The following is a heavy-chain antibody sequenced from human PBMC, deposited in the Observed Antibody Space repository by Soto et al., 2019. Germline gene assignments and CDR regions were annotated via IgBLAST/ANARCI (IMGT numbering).Heavy chain of an antibody. D-gene: IGHD3-22*01. CDR2: INHSGST. Sequence: SETLSLTCAVYGGSFSGYYWSWIRQPPGKGLEWIGEINHSGSTNYNPSLKSRVTISVDTSKNQFSLKLSSVTAADTAVYYCARGHTQDHTGVTMIVVVTYYFDYWGQGTLVTVSS. J-gene: IGHJ4*02. V-gene: IGHV4-34*01. CDR3: ARGHTQDHTGVTMIVVVTYYFDY. CDR1: GGSFSGYY.